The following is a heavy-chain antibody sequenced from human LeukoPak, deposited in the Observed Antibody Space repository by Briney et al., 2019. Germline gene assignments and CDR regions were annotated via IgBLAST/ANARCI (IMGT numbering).Heavy chain of an antibody. Sequence: GGSLRLSCAASGFTFSSYGMHWVRQAPGKGLEWVAVIWYDGSNKYYADSVKGRFTISRDNSKNTLYLQMNSLRAEDTAVYYCARGPNDFWSGYLYYYYGMDVWGQGTTVTVSS. D-gene: IGHD3-3*01. CDR2: IWYDGSNK. CDR1: GFTFSSYG. V-gene: IGHV3-33*01. J-gene: IGHJ6*02. CDR3: ARGPNDFWSGYLYYYYGMDV.